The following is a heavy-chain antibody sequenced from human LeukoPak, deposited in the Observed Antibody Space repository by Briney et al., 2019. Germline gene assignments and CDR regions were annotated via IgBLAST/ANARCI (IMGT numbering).Heavy chain of an antibody. CDR3: ASFPDIVATITSDY. V-gene: IGHV4-34*01. CDR1: GSFSGYY. CDR2: ISHSGIT. J-gene: IGHJ4*02. D-gene: IGHD5-12*01. Sequence: SETLSLTCAGGSFSGYYWSWIRQPPGKGLEWIGEISHSGITNYNPSLKSRVTISVDTSKNQFSLKLRSVTAADTAVYYCASFPDIVATITSDYWGQGTLVTVSS.